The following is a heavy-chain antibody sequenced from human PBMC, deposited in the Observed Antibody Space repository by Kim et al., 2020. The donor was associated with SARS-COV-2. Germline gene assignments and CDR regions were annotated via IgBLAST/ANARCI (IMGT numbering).Heavy chain of an antibody. D-gene: IGHD6-19*01. CDR1: GFTFSSYA. CDR3: ARGGYSSGWYPGDNYYYG. V-gene: IGHV3-30*04. CDR2: ISYDGSNK. J-gene: IGHJ6*01. Sequence: GGSLRLSCAASGFTFSSYAMHWVRQAPGKGLEWVAVISYDGSNKYYADFVKGRFTISRDNSKNTLYLQMNSLRAEDTAVYYCARGGYSSGWYPGDNYYYG.